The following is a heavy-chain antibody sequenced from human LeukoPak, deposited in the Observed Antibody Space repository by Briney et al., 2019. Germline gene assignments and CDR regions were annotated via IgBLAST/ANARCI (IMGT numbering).Heavy chain of an antibody. CDR2: IYYSGST. Sequence: SETLSLTCTVSGGSIMSSTYYWGWIRQSPGKGLEWIGTIYYSGSTYYNPSLKSRVSMSVDTSKNQFSLKLSSVTAADTAVYYCASAGYRNWFDPWGQGTLVTVSS. CDR3: ASAGYRNWFDP. J-gene: IGHJ5*02. D-gene: IGHD6-13*01. V-gene: IGHV4-39*07. CDR1: GGSIMSSTYY.